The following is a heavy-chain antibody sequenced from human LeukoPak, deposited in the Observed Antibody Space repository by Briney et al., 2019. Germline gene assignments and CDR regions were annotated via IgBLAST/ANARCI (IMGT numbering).Heavy chain of an antibody. CDR1: GFTFSDYY. V-gene: IGHV3-11*01. Sequence: GGSLRLSCAASGFTFSDYYMTWRRQAPEKGLEWISHITIGVGATYYADSVKGRFTICRDNAKKSLYLQMNSLRVEDTAIYYCARGHYEMDVWGQGTTVTVSS. J-gene: IGHJ6*02. CDR3: ARGHYEMDV. CDR2: ITIGVGAT.